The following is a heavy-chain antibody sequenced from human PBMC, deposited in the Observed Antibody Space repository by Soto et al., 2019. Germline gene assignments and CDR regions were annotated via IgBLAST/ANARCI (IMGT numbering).Heavy chain of an antibody. CDR1: RFTFSNYP. CDR2: ISYDESIH. V-gene: IGHV3-30-3*01. D-gene: IGHD6-6*01. Sequence: SLRLSCAASRFTFSNYPMHWDRQAPGKALDWLAVISYDESIHYYADSVKGRFTISRYNSKNTLYLQMNSLRVEDTAVYYCVGDRTPGAIGARSGYWGQGTLVGVCS. CDR3: VGDRTPGAIGARSGY. J-gene: IGHJ4*02.